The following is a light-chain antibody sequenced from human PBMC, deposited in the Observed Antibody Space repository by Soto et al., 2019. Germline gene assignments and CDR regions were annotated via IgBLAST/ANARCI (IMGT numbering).Light chain of an antibody. CDR3: QQYNNWHPWT. CDR1: QSFSSN. CDR2: GAS. J-gene: IGKJ1*01. V-gene: IGKV3-15*01. Sequence: IAMTQSPATLSVSPGERDTLSCRASQSFSSNLAWYQQKPGQAPRLLIYGASTRATGIPARFSGSWSGTDFALTISSLQSGAFAVDYCQQYNNWHPWTFGQGTKVEIK.